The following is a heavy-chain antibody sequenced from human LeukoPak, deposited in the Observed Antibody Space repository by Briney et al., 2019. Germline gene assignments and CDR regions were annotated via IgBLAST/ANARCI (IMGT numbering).Heavy chain of an antibody. D-gene: IGHD2-15*01. J-gene: IGHJ6*03. CDR1: GYTFTSYG. CDR3: ARLTYCSGGSCYPYYYYYYYMDV. CDR2: ISAYNGNT. Sequence: ASVKVSCKASGYTFTSYGISWVRQAPGQGLEWMGWISAYNGNTNYAQKLQGRVTMTTDTSTSTAYMELRSLRSDDTAVYYCARLTYCSGGSCYPYYYYYYYMDVWGKGTTVTDSS. V-gene: IGHV1-18*01.